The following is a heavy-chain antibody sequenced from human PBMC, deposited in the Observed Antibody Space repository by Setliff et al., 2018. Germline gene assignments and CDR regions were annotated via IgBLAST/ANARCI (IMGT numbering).Heavy chain of an antibody. Sequence: SCAASGFTFDDYAMHWVRQAPGKGLEWVSGISWNSGIVAYADSVKGRFTISRDNAKSSLYLQMNSLRAEDMALYYCAKGYCSSTSCYVDYWGQGTLVTVSS. CDR2: ISWNSGIV. D-gene: IGHD2-2*01. J-gene: IGHJ4*02. CDR1: GFTFDDYA. V-gene: IGHV3-9*03. CDR3: AKGYCSSTSCYVDY.